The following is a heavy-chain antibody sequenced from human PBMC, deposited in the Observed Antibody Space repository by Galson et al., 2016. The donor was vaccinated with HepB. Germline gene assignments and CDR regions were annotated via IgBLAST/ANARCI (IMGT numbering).Heavy chain of an antibody. V-gene: IGHV4-4*07. CDR1: GGPIANWI. CDR3: ATGDHVYFDH. J-gene: IGHJ4*02. CDR2: IYPSGIT. Sequence: SETLSLTCTVSGGPIANWIWSWIRQPAGKGLEWIGRIYPSGITIYNPSLETRVTMSLDRSQNQLSLKVSAVTAADTALYYCATGDHVYFDHWGQGALVTVSS.